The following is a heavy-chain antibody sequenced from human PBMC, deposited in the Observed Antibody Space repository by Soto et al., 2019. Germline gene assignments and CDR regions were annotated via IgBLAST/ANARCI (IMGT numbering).Heavy chain of an antibody. D-gene: IGHD1-7*01. CDR1: GFTFRRYA. V-gene: IGHV3-30*04. J-gene: IGHJ4*02. CDR3: AKDRVGGTFYTPLGF. CDR2: ITYDGSNK. Sequence: PGGSLRLSCAGSGFTFRRYAMEWVRQAPGKGLEWVAVITYDGSNKYYADSVKGRFTISRDNSKNTLSLHLNTLRPEDTAVYHCAKDRVGGTFYTPLGFWGQGTLVTVSS.